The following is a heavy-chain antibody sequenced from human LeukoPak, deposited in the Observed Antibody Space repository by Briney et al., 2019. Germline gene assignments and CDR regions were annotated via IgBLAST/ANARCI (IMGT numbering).Heavy chain of an antibody. CDR2: VWYDGSED. CDR1: GFTFSSYI. CDR3: AKELDGFDI. Sequence: GGSLRLSCAGYGFTFSSYIMHWVRQTPGKGLEWVALVWYDGSEDYYRDSVKGRFTISRDNSKNTLYLQMNSLKVEDTAVYYCAKELDGFDIWGQGTKVTVSS. V-gene: IGHV3-30*02. J-gene: IGHJ3*02.